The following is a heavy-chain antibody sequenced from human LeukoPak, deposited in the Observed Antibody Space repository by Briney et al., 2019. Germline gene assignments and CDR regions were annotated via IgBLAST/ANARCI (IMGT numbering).Heavy chain of an antibody. CDR2: INSDGSST. V-gene: IGHV3-74*01. CDR3: ARDPPSMVRGLIYFYYGMDV. J-gene: IGHJ6*02. D-gene: IGHD3-10*01. CDR1: GFTFSSYW. Sequence: PGGSLRLSCAASGFTFSSYWMHWVRQAPGKGLVWVSRINSDGSSTSYADSVKGRFTIPRDNAKNTLYLQMNNLRAEDTAVYYCARDPPSMVRGLIYFYYGMDVWGQGTTVTVSS.